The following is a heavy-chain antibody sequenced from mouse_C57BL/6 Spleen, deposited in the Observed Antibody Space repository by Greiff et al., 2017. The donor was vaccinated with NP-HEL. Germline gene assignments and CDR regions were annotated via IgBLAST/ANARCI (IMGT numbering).Heavy chain of an antibody. D-gene: IGHD2-5*01. CDR3: VSSNLGDGAMDY. CDR1: GCTFTSYW. CDR2: IYPSDSET. V-gene: IGHV1-61*01. Sequence: QVQLQQPGAELVRPGSSVKLSCKASGCTFTSYWMDWVKQRPGQGLEWIGNIYPSDSETHYNQKFKDKATLTVDKSSSTAYMQLSSLTSEDSAVYYCVSSNLGDGAMDYWGQGTSVTVSS. J-gene: IGHJ4*01.